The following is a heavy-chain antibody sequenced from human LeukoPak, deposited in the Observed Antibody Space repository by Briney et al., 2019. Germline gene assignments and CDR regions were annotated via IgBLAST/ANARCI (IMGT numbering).Heavy chain of an antibody. CDR1: GDSISSVNSY. CDR2: IYTSGTT. J-gene: IGHJ4*02. CDR3: AREFHY. Sequence: SETLSLTCTVSGDSISSVNSYWTWIRQPAGKGLEWIGLIYTSGTTNYNPSLKSRLTMSLDTSKNQFSLRLTSVTAADTAIYYCAREFHYWGQGTLVTVSS. V-gene: IGHV4-61*02.